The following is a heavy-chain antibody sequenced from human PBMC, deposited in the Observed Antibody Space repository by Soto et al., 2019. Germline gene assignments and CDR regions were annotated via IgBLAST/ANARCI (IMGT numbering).Heavy chain of an antibody. J-gene: IGHJ4*02. CDR3: AREPNYFDY. V-gene: IGHV1-18*01. CDR1: GYTFNSYG. Sequence: QVQLVQSGTEVKKPGASVKVSCKASGYTFNSYGISWVRQAPGQGLEWMGWISAYNGNTHYAQKLQGRVTMTTDTSTSTAYIELRSLSSDDTAVYYCAREPNYFDYWGQGTLVTVSS. CDR2: ISAYNGNT.